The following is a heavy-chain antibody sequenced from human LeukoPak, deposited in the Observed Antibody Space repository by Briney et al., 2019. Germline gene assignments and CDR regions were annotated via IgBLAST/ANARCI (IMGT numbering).Heavy chain of an antibody. J-gene: IGHJ4*02. CDR1: GYTFTGYY. V-gene: IGHV1-2*04. CDR3: ASRGYSGYDGDY. Sequence: ASVKVSCKASGYTFTGYYIHWVRQAPGQGLEWMGWINPNNGGTNYAQKFLDWVTMTRDTSSSTAYMELSSLRSEDTAVYYCASRGYSGYDGDYWGQGTLVTVSS. D-gene: IGHD5-12*01. CDR2: INPNNGGT.